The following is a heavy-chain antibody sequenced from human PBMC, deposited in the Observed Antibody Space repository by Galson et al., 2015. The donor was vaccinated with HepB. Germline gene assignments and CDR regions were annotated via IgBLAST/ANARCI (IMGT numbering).Heavy chain of an antibody. CDR1: GYTFTSYG. CDR2: ISAYNGNT. Sequence: SVKVSCKASGYTFTSYGISWVRQAPGQGLEWMGWISAYNGNTNYAQKLQGRVTMTTDTSTSTAYMELRSLRSDDTAVYYCARQRRGITIFGVVPTYGYWGQGTLVTVSS. V-gene: IGHV1-18*01. CDR3: ARQRRGITIFGVVPTYGY. D-gene: IGHD3-3*01. J-gene: IGHJ4*02.